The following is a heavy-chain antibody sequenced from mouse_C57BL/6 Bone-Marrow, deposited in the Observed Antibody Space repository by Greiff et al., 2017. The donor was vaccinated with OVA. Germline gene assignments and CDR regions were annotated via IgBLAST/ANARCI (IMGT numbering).Heavy chain of an antibody. D-gene: IGHD3-2*02. J-gene: IGHJ4*01. CDR1: GFSINSDCY. V-gene: IGHV3-3*01. Sequence: EVHLVESGPSLVRPSQTLSLTCTVTGFSINSDCYWIWIRQFPGNKLEYIGYTFYSGITYYNPSLESRTYITRDTSKNQFSLKLSSVTTEDTATYYCAATAQAKDYYAMDYWGQGTSVTVSS. CDR2: TFYSGIT. CDR3: AATAQAKDYYAMDY.